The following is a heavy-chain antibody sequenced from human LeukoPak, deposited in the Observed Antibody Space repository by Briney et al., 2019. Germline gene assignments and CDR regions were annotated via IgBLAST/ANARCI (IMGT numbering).Heavy chain of an antibody. CDR2: ISYSGST. V-gene: IGHV4-59*01. CDR3: ARKEWVPYYFDY. D-gene: IGHD3-3*01. CDR1: GDSITNYY. Sequence: SETLSLTCTVSGDSITNYYWSWIRQPAGKGLEWIGYISYSGSTNYNPSLKSRVTISVDTSKNQFSLKLTSVTAADTAVYYCARKEWVPYYFDYWGQGTLVTVSS. J-gene: IGHJ4*02.